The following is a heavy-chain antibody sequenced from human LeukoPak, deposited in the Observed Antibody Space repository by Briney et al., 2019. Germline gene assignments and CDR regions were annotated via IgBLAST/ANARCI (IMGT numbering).Heavy chain of an antibody. CDR1: DGSISSGTYY. CDR2: FYTSGST. Sequence: IPSETLSLTCTVSDGSISSGTYYWSWIRQPAGKGLEWIGRFYTSGSTNYNPSLKSRVTISVDTSKNQFSLKLSSVTAADTAVYYCARWGPSDAQMYYYYMDVWGKGTTVTVSS. D-gene: IGHD3-16*01. CDR3: ARWGPSDAQMYYYYMDV. J-gene: IGHJ6*03. V-gene: IGHV4-61*02.